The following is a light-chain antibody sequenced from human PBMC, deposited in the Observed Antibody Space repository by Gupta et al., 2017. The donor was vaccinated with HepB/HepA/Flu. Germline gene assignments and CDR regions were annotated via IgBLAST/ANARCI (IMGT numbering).Light chain of an antibody. V-gene: IGKV3-20*01. CDR3: QQYGDSPLIS. CDR2: GAS. Sequence: EILLTQSPGTLSLSPGERVTLSCRASQSINSNYLAWYQQKPGQAPRLLIYGASSRATGIPDRISGSGSGTDFTLIISRLEPEDFAVYYCQQYGDSPLISFGQGTRLEIK. J-gene: IGKJ5*01. CDR1: QSINSNY.